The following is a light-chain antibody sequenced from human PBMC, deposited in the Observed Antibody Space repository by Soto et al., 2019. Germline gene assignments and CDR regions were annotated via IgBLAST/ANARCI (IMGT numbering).Light chain of an antibody. J-gene: IGKJ3*01. CDR2: DAS. V-gene: IGKV1-39*01. Sequence: GARAPLPCRASHSINSYYAAWYKQTPGKAPNLLIYDASTLQNGVPSRFSGSGSGTDFTLTISSLQPEDFATYYCQQSYSIPITFGPGTKVDIK. CDR3: QQSYSIPIT. CDR1: HSINSY.